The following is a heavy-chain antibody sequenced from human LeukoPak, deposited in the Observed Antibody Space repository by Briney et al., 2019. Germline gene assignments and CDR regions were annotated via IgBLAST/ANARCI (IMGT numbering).Heavy chain of an antibody. V-gene: IGHV4-39*01. D-gene: IGHD2-2*01. CDR3: ARRGYCSSTSCYEYWFDP. CDR2: IYYSGST. J-gene: IGHJ5*02. Sequence: PSETLSLTCTVSVGSISSSSYYWGWIRQPPGKGLEWIGDIYYSGSTYYNPSLKSRLTISVDTSKNQFSLKLSSVTATDTAVYYCARRGYCSSTSCYEYWFDPWGQGTLVTVSS. CDR1: VGSISSSSYY.